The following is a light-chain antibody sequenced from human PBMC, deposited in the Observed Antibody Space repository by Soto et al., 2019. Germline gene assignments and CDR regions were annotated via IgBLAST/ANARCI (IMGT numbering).Light chain of an antibody. V-gene: IGKV3-11*01. J-gene: IGKJ3*01. CDR1: QTVTKD. Sequence: EIVLPQAPTTLSFSPGEIATLSCRASQTVTKDLALYQQKPGQAPRLLIYDTSNRATGIQARFSGSGSGTDFTLTISGLQPDDFAVYFCQQHSNWPFTFGPGTTVDFK. CDR3: QQHSNWPFT. CDR2: DTS.